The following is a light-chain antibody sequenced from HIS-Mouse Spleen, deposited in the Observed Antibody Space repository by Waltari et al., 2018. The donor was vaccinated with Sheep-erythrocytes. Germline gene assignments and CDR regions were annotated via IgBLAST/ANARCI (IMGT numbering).Light chain of an antibody. V-gene: IGKV1-8*01. CDR2: AAS. Sequence: AIRMTQSSSSFSATTGDRVPIPCRASQGISSYLAWYQQKPGKAPKLLIYAASTLQSGVPSRFSGSGSGTDFTLTISCLQSEDFATYYCQQYYSYPPWTFGQGTKVEIK. CDR1: QGISSY. CDR3: QQYYSYPPWT. J-gene: IGKJ1*01.